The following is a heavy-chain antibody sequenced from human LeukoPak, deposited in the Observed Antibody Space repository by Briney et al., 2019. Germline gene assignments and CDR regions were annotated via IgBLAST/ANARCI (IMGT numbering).Heavy chain of an antibody. CDR1: GGSISGYY. Sequence: SETLSLTCTVSGGSISGYYWSWIRQPPGKGLEWIGEINHSGSTNYNPSLKSRVTISVDTSKNQFSLKLSSVTAADTAVYYCARAGRLVRYFQHWGQGTLVTVSS. CDR3: ARAGRLVRYFQH. J-gene: IGHJ1*01. CDR2: INHSGST. V-gene: IGHV4-34*01. D-gene: IGHD3-9*01.